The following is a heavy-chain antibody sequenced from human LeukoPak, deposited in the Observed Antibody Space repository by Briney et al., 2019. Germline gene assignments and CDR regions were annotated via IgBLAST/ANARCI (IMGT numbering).Heavy chain of an antibody. CDR2: IYYSGST. Sequence: SETLSLTCTVSGGSISNYYWSWIRQPPGKGLEWIGYIYYSGSTYYSPSLKSRVSISIDTSKNQFSLKLTSVTAADTAVYYCARLTIRDDAFDIWGQGTMVTVSS. J-gene: IGHJ3*02. CDR1: GGSISNYY. V-gene: IGHV4-59*12. D-gene: IGHD3-10*01. CDR3: ARLTIRDDAFDI.